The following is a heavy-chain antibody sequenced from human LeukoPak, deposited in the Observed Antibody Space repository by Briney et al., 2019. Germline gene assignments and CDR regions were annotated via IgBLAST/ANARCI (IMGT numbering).Heavy chain of an antibody. CDR1: GYTFTSYG. J-gene: IGHJ6*02. D-gene: IGHD3-22*01. V-gene: IGHV1-18*01. CDR2: ISAYNGNT. Sequence: ASVKVSCKASGYTFTSYGISWVRQAPGQGLEWMGWISAYNGNTNYAQKLQGRVTMTTDTSTSTACMELRSLRSDDTAVYYCARVTYYYDSSGYSRLDYYYGMDVWGQGTTVTVSS. CDR3: ARVTYYYDSSGYSRLDYYYGMDV.